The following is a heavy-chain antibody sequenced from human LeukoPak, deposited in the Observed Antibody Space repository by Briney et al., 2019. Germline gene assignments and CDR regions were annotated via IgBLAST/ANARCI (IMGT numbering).Heavy chain of an antibody. D-gene: IGHD2-21*01. J-gene: IGHJ4*02. CDR1: GFTFSSFS. V-gene: IGHV3-30*06. CDR2: ISYDGSHK. Sequence: GGSLRLSCVASGFTFSSFSMHWVRQPPGKGLEWVAGISYDGSHKYYGDSVKGRFTISRDNSKNTVYLQMNTLGPQDTAVFYCVSDPNRLADNGGDYFDNWGQGTLVTVSS. CDR3: VSDPNRLADNGGDYFDN.